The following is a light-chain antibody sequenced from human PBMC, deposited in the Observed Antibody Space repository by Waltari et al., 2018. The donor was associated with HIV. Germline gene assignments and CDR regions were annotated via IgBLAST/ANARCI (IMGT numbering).Light chain of an antibody. Sequence: QSALTQPPSASGSPGQSVTISCTGTSSDVGGYNYVSWYQQLPGKAPKLMIYEVSKRPSGVPERFSGSKSGNTASLTVSGLQAEDEADYYCSSYAGSNDYVFGTGTKVTVL. CDR1: SSDVGGYNY. CDR2: EVS. J-gene: IGLJ1*01. V-gene: IGLV2-8*01. CDR3: SSYAGSNDYV.